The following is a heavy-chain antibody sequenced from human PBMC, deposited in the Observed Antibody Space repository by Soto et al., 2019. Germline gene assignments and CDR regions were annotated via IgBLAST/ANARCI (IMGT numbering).Heavy chain of an antibody. J-gene: IGHJ6*02. V-gene: IGHV4-39*01. D-gene: IGHD3-3*01. CDR1: CCSIRSSGCY. CDR2: IYYSGST. Sequence: SETLYLTCTVSCCSIRSSGCYWGWIRQPPGTGLEWIGSIYYSGSTYYNPSLKSRVTISVDTSKNQFSLKLSSVTAADTAVYYCARRVYDFWSGLNYYYYYGMDVWGQGTTVT. CDR3: ARRVYDFWSGLNYYYYYGMDV.